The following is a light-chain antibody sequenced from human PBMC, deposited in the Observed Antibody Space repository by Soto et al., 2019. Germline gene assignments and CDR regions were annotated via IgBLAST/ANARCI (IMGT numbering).Light chain of an antibody. CDR3: ATWDDSLRAPV. V-gene: IGLV1-47*02. CDR2: YND. CDR1: NSNIGSNY. J-gene: IGLJ3*02. Sequence: QSVLSQPPSVSGTPGRTVTISCSGTNSNIGSNYVHWYQQLPGTAPKLLIFYNDQRPSGVPDRISGSKSGTSASLAIRGLRSEDEASYHCATWDDSLRAPVFGGGTKLTV.